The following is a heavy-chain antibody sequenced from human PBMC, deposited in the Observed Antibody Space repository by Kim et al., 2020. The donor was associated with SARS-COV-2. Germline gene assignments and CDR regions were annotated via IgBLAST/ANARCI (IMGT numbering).Heavy chain of an antibody. J-gene: IGHJ4*02. CDR3: ARLGPYYDILTGYSWSDY. V-gene: IGHV1-8*01. CDR2: MNPNSGNT. Sequence: ASVKVSCKASGYTFTSYDINWVRQATGQGLEWMGWMNPNSGNTGYAQKFQGRVTMTRNTSISTAYMELSSLRSEDTAVYYCARLGPYYDILTGYSWSDYWGQGTLVTVSS. D-gene: IGHD3-9*01. CDR1: GYTFTSYD.